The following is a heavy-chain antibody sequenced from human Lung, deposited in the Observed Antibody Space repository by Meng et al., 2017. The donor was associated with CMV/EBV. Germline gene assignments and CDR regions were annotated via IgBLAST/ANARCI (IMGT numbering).Heavy chain of an antibody. CDR1: GGFISSYH. J-gene: IGHJ4*02. CDR3: ASRATFSTHRFDN. V-gene: IGHV4-59*03. D-gene: IGHD1-1*01. CDR2: VYYCGSN. Sequence: ESLKISCTVAGGFISSYHWSWLRRPSGKGLEWIVHVYYCGSNNYNPSLKRRVTTSLDKSKNQFSLNLTSVTAADTAVYYCASRATFSTHRFDNWGQGVLVTVSS.